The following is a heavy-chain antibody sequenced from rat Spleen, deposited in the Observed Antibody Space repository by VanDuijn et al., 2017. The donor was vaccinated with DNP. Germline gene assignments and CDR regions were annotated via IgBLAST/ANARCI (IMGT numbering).Heavy chain of an antibody. CDR2: ISTSGGST. CDR1: GFTFSNYD. J-gene: IGHJ2*01. Sequence: EVQLVESGGGLVQPGRSLKLSCAASGFTFSNYDMAWVRQAPTRGLEWVASISTSGGSTYYRDSVKGRFTISRDNAKSTLYLQMDSLRSEDTATYYCARSYSAHFDYWGQGVMVTVSS. V-gene: IGHV5-25*01. D-gene: IGHD1-1*01. CDR3: ARSYSAHFDY.